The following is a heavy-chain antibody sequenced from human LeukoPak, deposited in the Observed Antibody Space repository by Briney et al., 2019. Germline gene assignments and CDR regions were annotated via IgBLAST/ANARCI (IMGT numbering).Heavy chain of an antibody. V-gene: IGHV1-69*05. J-gene: IGHJ4*02. CDR2: IIPIFGTA. CDR3: ATPVNNGYYFDY. CDR1: GGTFSSYA. Sequence: SVKVSCKASGGTFSSYAISWVRQAPGQGLEWMGGIIPIFGTANYAQKFQGRVTITTDESTSTAYMELSSLRSEDTAVYYCATPVNNGYYFDYWGQGTLVTASS. D-gene: IGHD1-14*01.